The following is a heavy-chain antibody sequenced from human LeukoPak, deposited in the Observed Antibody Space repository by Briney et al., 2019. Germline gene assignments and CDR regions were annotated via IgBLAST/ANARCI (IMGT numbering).Heavy chain of an antibody. CDR3: AKEGWQQQYSVEGDYYYYMDV. CDR1: GFTFSSCW. Sequence: GGSLRLSCAASGFTFSSCWMSWVRQAPGKGLEWVANIKQDGSEKYYVDSVKGRFTISRDNAKNSLYLQMNSLRAEDTAVYYCAKEGWQQQYSVEGDYYYYMDVWGKGTTVTVSS. CDR2: IKQDGSEK. J-gene: IGHJ6*03. V-gene: IGHV3-7*01. D-gene: IGHD6-13*01.